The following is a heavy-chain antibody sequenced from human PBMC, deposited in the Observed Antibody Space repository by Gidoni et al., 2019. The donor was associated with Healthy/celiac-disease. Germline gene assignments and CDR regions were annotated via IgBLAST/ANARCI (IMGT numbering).Heavy chain of an antibody. CDR2: INHSGST. CDR3: AKASGYSYGPDYFDY. D-gene: IGHD5-18*01. J-gene: IGHJ4*02. CDR1: GGSFSGYY. Sequence: QVQLQQWGAGLLKPSETLSLTCAVYGGSFSGYYWSWIRQPPGKGLEWIGEINHSGSTNYNPSLKSRVTISVDTSKNQFSLKLSSVTAADTAVYYCAKASGYSYGPDYFDYWGQGTLVTVSS. V-gene: IGHV4-34*01.